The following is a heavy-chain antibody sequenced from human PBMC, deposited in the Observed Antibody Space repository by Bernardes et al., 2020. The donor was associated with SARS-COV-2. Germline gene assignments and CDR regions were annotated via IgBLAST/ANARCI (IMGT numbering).Heavy chain of an antibody. CDR1: GGSISSYY. CDR3: ARDRTYYDFWSGYYYYYGMDG. J-gene: IGHJ6*04. Sequence: SETLSLTCTVSGGSISSYYWSWIRQPPGKGLEWIGYIYYSGSTNYNPSLMSRVTISVDTSKHQFSLKLSSLTAADTAVYYCARDRTYYDFWSGYYYYYGMDGGREGTTVTASS. V-gene: IGHV4-59*01. CDR2: IYYSGST. D-gene: IGHD3-3*01.